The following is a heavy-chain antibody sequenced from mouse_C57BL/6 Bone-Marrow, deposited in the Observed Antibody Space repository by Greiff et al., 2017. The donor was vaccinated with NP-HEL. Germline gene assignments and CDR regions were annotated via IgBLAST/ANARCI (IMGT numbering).Heavy chain of an antibody. CDR1: GFTFSSYA. J-gene: IGHJ2*01. CDR2: ISSGGDYI. Sequence: EVHLVESGEGLVKPGGSLKLSCAASGFTFSSYAMSWVRQTPEKRLEWVAYISSGGDYIYYADTVKGRFTISRDNARNTLYLQMSSLKSEDTAMYYCTREGVGPYYFDYWGQGTTLTVSS. CDR3: TREGVGPYYFDY. V-gene: IGHV5-9-1*02.